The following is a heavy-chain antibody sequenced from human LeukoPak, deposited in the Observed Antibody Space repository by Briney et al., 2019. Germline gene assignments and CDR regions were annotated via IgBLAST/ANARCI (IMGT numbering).Heavy chain of an antibody. Sequence: GGSLRLSCAVSGLAFNNYAMSWVRQAPGKGLEWVSAISKSGDHTYYAASAKGRFTIYRDNSKNTQYLQMNSLRAEDTAVYYCATSWGPDTSAFRWGRDGMDVWGQGTTVIVS. CDR2: ISKSGDHT. D-gene: IGHD3-16*01. CDR1: GLAFNNYA. CDR3: ATSWGPDTSAFRWGRDGMDV. V-gene: IGHV3-23*01. J-gene: IGHJ6*02.